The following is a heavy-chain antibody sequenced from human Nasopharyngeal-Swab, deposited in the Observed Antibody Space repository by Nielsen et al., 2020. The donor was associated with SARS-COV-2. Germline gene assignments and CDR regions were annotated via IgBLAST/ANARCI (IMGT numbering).Heavy chain of an antibody. CDR3: EKKKKENSGSVYTS. CDR2: ISGSGGST. J-gene: IGHJ4*02. Sequence: VRQMPGKGLEWVSAISGSGGSTYYADSVKGRFTISRDNSKNTLYLQMNSLREEEKEGEEGEKKKKENSGSVYTSWGQGFLVTFSS. V-gene: IGHV3-23*01. D-gene: IGHD1-26*01.